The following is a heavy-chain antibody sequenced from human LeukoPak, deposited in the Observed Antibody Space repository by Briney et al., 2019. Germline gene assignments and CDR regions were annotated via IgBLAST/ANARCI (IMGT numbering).Heavy chain of an antibody. V-gene: IGHV3-30*02. CDR3: AKVYATTRYNWNYVGINY. Sequence: GGSLRLSCAASGSTFSSYVMHWVRQAPGKGLEWVAFIRYDGSNKYYADSVKGRFTISRDNSKNTLYLQMNSLRAEDTAVYYCAKVYATTRYNWNYVGINYWGQGILVTVSS. CDR2: IRYDGSNK. J-gene: IGHJ4*02. CDR1: GSTFSSYV. D-gene: IGHD1-7*01.